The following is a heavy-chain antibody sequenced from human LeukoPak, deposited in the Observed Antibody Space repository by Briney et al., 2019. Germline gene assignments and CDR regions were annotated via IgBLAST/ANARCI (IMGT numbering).Heavy chain of an antibody. D-gene: IGHD6-19*01. CDR1: GGSISSGDYY. CDR2: IYYSGST. Sequence: PSETLSLTCTVSGGSISSGDYYWSWIRQPPGKGLEWIGYIYYSGSTYYNPSLKSRVTISVDTSKNQFSLKLSSVTAADTAVYYCAREEPGIAVAGRGFDYWGQGTLVTVSS. CDR3: AREEPGIAVAGRGFDY. J-gene: IGHJ4*02. V-gene: IGHV4-30-4*02.